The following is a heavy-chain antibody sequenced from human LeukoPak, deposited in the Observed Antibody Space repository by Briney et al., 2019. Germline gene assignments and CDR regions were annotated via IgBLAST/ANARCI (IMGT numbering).Heavy chain of an antibody. CDR2: ISSSSSTI. CDR1: GFTFSSYS. D-gene: IGHD2-15*01. CDR3: ARVYCSGGSCYPYFDY. V-gene: IGHV3-48*01. J-gene: IGHJ4*02. Sequence: GGSLRLSCAASGFTFSSYSMNWVRQAPGKGLEWVSYISSSSSTIYYADSVKGRFTISRDNAENSLYLQMNSLRAEDTAVYYCARVYCSGGSCYPYFDYWGQGTLVTVSS.